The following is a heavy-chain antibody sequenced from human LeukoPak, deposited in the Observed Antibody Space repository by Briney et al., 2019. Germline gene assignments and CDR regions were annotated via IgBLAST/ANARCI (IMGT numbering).Heavy chain of an antibody. Sequence: SETLSLTCAVYGGSFSGYYWSWIRQPPGKGLEWIGYIDYTGSTNYNPSLKSRVTISLDTSKSQFSLRLTSVTAADTAVYYCARGSGRQLNYWGQGTLVTVSS. D-gene: IGHD3-10*01. V-gene: IGHV4-59*08. J-gene: IGHJ4*02. CDR1: GGSFSGYY. CDR3: ARGSGRQLNY. CDR2: IDYTGST.